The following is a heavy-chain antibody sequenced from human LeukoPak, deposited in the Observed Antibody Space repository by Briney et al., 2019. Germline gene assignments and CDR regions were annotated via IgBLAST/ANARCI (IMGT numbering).Heavy chain of an antibody. J-gene: IGHJ6*03. Sequence: GGSLRLSCAASGLTFDDYAMHWVRQAPGKGLEWVSGISWNSGSIGYADSVKGRFTISRDNAKNSLYLQMNSLRAEDTALYYCAKASLVGLYYYYMDVWGKGTTVTVSS. CDR1: GLTFDDYA. D-gene: IGHD3-10*01. CDR3: AKASLVGLYYYYMDV. CDR2: ISWNSGSI. V-gene: IGHV3-9*01.